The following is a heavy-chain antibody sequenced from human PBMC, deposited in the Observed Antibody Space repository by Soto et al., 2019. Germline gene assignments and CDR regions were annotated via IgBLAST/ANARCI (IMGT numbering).Heavy chain of an antibody. CDR1: GGSISSGDYY. Sequence: SETLSLTCTVSGGSISSGDYYWSWIRQPPGKGLEWIGYIYYSGSTYYNPSLKSRVTISVDTSKNQFSLKLSSATAADTAVYYCARDDCGGDCYSALVYWGQGTLVTVSS. D-gene: IGHD2-21*02. V-gene: IGHV4-30-4*01. CDR3: ARDDCGGDCYSALVY. J-gene: IGHJ4*02. CDR2: IYYSGST.